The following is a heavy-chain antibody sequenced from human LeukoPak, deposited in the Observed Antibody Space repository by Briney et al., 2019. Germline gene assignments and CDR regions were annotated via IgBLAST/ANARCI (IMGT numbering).Heavy chain of an antibody. J-gene: IGHJ3*02. CDR2: ISGSGGST. CDR3: AKDSGSSTYGDYVDAFDI. V-gene: IGHV3-23*01. Sequence: PGGSLRLSCAASGFTFSSYAMSWVRQAPGKGLEWVSAISGSGGSTYYADSVKGRFTISRDNSKNTLYLQMNSLRAEDTAVCYCAKDSGSSTYGDYVDAFDIWGQGTMVTVSS. D-gene: IGHD4-17*01. CDR1: GFTFSSYA.